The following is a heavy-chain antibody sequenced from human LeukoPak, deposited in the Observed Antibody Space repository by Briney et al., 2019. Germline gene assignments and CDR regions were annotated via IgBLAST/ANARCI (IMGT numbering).Heavy chain of an antibody. D-gene: IGHD3-10*01. Sequence: PSETLSLTCTVSGGSISSSSYYWGWIRQPPGKGLEWIRSIYYSGSTYYNPSLKSRVTISVDTSKNQFSLKLSSVTAADTAVYYCARDRTGWFGDLSSDYWGQGTLVTVSS. CDR2: IYYSGST. CDR3: ARDRTGWFGDLSSDY. V-gene: IGHV4-39*07. CDR1: GGSISSSSYY. J-gene: IGHJ4*02.